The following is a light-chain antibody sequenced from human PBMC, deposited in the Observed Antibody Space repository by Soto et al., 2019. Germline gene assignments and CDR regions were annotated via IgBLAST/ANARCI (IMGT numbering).Light chain of an antibody. J-gene: IGLJ3*02. Sequence: QSALTQPASVSGSPGQSITISCTGTSSDVGGYNFVSWYQHHPGKAPRLLIYEVSSRPSGVSYLFSGSKSGNTASLTISGLQAEDEADYYCSSYTVRNTLVLFGGGTKLTVL. CDR3: SSYTVRNTLVL. CDR2: EVS. CDR1: SSDVGGYNF. V-gene: IGLV2-14*01.